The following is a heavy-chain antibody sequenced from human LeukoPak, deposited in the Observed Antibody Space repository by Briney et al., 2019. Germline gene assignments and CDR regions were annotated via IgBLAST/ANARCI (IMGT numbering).Heavy chain of an antibody. D-gene: IGHD4-23*01. V-gene: IGHV3-33*01. CDR1: GFTFSHYG. CDR2: IWHDGSNE. J-gene: IGHJ4*02. CDR3: ARGRGGDYGGNSGHFDY. Sequence: GGSLRLSCAASGFTFSHYGMHWVRQAPGKGLEWVAGIWHDGSNEYYADSVKGQFTISRDNSKNTLYLQMNSLRAEDTAVYYCARGRGGDYGGNSGHFDYWGQGTLVTVSS.